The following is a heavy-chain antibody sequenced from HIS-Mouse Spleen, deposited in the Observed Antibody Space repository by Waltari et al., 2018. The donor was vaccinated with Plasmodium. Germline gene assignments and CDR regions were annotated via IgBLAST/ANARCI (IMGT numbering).Heavy chain of an antibody. CDR2: IYYSGGT. V-gene: IGHV4-59*08. Sequence: QVQLQESGPGLVKPSETLSLTCTVSGGSISSYYWRWIRQPPGKGLEWIGYIYYSGGTNYNPSLKSRVTISVDTSKNQFSLKLSSVTAADTAVYYCARLRYSYGYFDYWGQGTLVTVSS. D-gene: IGHD5-18*01. CDR1: GGSISSYY. J-gene: IGHJ4*02. CDR3: ARLRYSYGYFDY.